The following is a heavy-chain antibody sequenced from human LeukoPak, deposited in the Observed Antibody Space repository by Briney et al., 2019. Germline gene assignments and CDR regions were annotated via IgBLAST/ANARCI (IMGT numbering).Heavy chain of an antibody. V-gene: IGHV3-9*01. D-gene: IGHD5-12*01. Sequence: GGSLRLSCAASGFTFSSYWMHWVRQAPGKGLEWVSGISWNSGSIGYADSVKGRFTISRDNAKNSLYLQMNSLRAEDTAVYYCATDSGYDSPWGQGTLVTVSS. CDR1: GFTFSSYW. CDR3: ATDSGYDSP. CDR2: ISWNSGSI. J-gene: IGHJ4*02.